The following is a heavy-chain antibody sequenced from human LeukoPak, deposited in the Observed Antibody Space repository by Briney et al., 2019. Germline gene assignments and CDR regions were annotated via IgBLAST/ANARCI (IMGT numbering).Heavy chain of an antibody. CDR2: FDPEDGET. CDR1: GYTLTELS. V-gene: IGHV1-24*01. Sequence: ASVKVSCKVSGYTLTELSMHWVRQAPGKGLEWMGGFDPEDGETIYAQKFQGRVTMTEDTSTGTAYMELSSLRSEDTAVYYCATMVRGVLWGDWFDPWGQGTLVTVSS. J-gene: IGHJ5*02. D-gene: IGHD3-10*01. CDR3: ATMVRGVLWGDWFDP.